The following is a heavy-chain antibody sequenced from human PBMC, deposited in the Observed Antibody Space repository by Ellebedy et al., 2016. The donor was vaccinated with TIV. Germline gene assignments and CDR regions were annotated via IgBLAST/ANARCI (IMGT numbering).Heavy chain of an antibody. CDR1: GYTFTSYA. CDR3: ARGYYYDSSGYNWFDP. Sequence: ASVKVSCKASGYTFTSYAIHWVRQAPGHWFEWMGWINAGNGDTRYSQKFQGRVTITADKSTSTAYMELSSLRSEDTAVYYCARGYYYDSSGYNWFDPWGQGTLVTVSS. V-gene: IGHV1-3*01. CDR2: INAGNGDT. J-gene: IGHJ5*02. D-gene: IGHD3-22*01.